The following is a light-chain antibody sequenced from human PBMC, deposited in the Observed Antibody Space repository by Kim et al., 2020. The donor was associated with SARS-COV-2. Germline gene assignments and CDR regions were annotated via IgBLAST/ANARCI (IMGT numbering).Light chain of an antibody. CDR3: QQYNGYSLT. J-gene: IGKJ4*01. Sequence: ASVGDGVTITCRASQSISNWLAWYQQKPGKAPKLLIYDATSLESGVPSRFSGSGSETEFTLTISTLQPDDFATYYCQQYNGYSLTFGGGTKVDIK. V-gene: IGKV1-5*01. CDR1: QSISNW. CDR2: DAT.